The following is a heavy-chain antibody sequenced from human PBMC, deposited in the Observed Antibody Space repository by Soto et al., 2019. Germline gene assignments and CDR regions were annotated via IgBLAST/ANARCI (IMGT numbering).Heavy chain of an antibody. CDR3: ATTGTDILTGNDAFDI. V-gene: IGHV3-30*03. Sequence: PGXSLILSCAASGFTFSSYGMHCVRQAPFKGLEWVAVISYDGSNKYYADSVKGRFTISRDNSKNTLYLQMNSLRAEDTAVYYCATTGTDILTGNDAFDIWGQGTMVT. J-gene: IGHJ3*02. D-gene: IGHD3-9*01. CDR1: GFTFSSYG. CDR2: ISYDGSNK.